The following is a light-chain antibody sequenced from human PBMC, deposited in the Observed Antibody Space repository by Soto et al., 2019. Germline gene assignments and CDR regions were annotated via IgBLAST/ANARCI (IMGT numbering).Light chain of an antibody. CDR2: GAS. CDR3: QKYGSSPLT. Sequence: EIVLTQSPGSLSLSPGEGATLSCRASQFVSSGYLAWYQQRPGQPPRVLIYGASRRATGIPDRFSGSGSGTDFTLTISRLEPEDSAVYYCQKYGSSPLTFGGGTKVEIK. V-gene: IGKV3-20*01. J-gene: IGKJ4*01. CDR1: QFVSSGY.